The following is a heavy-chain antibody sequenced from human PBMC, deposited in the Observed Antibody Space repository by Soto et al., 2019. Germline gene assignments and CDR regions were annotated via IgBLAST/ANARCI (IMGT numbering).Heavy chain of an antibody. D-gene: IGHD6-25*01. V-gene: IGHV3-74*03. CDR2: IKGDGSNI. Sequence: EVQLVESGGGLVQPGGSLRLSCAASGFTFSDYWMHWVRQAPGKGLVWVSQIKGDGSNIKYADSVKGRFTSSRDNAKNTLYLQMNSLRAEDTAVYYCARDNSGPIMFEYWGQGNLVTVSA. J-gene: IGHJ4*02. CDR1: GFTFSDYW. CDR3: ARDNSGPIMFEY.